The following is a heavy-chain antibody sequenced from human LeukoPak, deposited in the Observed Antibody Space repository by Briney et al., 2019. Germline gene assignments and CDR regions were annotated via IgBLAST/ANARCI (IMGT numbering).Heavy chain of an antibody. V-gene: IGHV3-23*01. J-gene: IGHJ4*02. CDR2: ISGSGGST. CDR3: ARIQPITMIVVVMEYYFDY. CDR1: GFTFSSYA. D-gene: IGHD3-22*01. Sequence: PGGSLRLSCAASGFTFSSYAMSWVRQAPGKGLEWVSAISGSGGSTYYADSVKGRFTISRDNSKNTLYLQMNSLRAEDTAVYYCARIQPITMIVVVMEYYFDYWGQGTLVTVSS.